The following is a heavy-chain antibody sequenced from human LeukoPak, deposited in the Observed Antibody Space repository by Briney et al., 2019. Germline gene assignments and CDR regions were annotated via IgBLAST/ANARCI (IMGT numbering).Heavy chain of an antibody. V-gene: IGHV1-2*04. CDR1: GYTFTGYY. J-gene: IGHJ6*02. D-gene: IGHD3-10*01. CDR3: ARASVLLWFGEKEDYYYYYGMDV. Sequence: GASVKVSCKASGYTFTGYYMHWVRQAPGQGLEWMGWINPNSGGTNYAQKFQGWVTMTRDTSLSTAYMELSRLRSDDTAVYDCARASVLLWFGEKEDYYYYYGMDVWGQGTTVTVSS. CDR2: INPNSGGT.